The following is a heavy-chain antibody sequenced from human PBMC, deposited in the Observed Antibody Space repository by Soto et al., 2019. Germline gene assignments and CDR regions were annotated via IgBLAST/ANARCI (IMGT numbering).Heavy chain of an antibody. V-gene: IGHV4-31*03. J-gene: IGHJ6*02. CDR2: IYYSGST. CDR1: GGSISSGDYY. D-gene: IGHD1-26*01. CDR3: ARVSGSYYYGMDV. Sequence: SETLSLTCTVSGGSISSGDYYWSWIRQHPGKGLEWIGYIYYSGSTYYHPSLKSRVTISVDKSKNQFSLKLSSVTAADTAVYYCARVSGSYYYGMDVWGQGTTVTVSS.